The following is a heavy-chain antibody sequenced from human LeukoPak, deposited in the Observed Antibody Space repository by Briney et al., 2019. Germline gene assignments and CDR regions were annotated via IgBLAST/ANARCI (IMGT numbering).Heavy chain of an antibody. D-gene: IGHD3-22*01. CDR2: NIPIVGTA. J-gene: IGHJ4*02. Sequence: SVKVSCKASGGTFSSYAISWVRQAPGQGLEWMGGNIPIVGTADYAQKFQGRVTITADESTSTAYMELSSLRSEDTAVYYYARLKLQYYYDSSGRGGYFDYWGQGTLVTVSS. CDR1: GGTFSSYA. V-gene: IGHV1-69*01. CDR3: ARLKLQYYYDSSGRGGYFDY.